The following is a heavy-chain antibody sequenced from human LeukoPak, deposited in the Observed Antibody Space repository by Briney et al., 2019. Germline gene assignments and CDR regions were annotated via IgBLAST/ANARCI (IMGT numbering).Heavy chain of an antibody. J-gene: IGHJ6*02. CDR3: AGDLHYYVAMDV. V-gene: IGHV3-7*05. CDR1: GFTFSSYW. Sequence: GGSLRLSCAASGFTFSSYWMSWVRQAPGKGLEWVANIKQDGSEKYYVDSVKGRFTISRDNSKSMLFLQLNSLRAEDTALYYCAGDLHYYVAMDVWGQGTTVTVSS. D-gene: IGHD3-10*02. CDR2: IKQDGSEK.